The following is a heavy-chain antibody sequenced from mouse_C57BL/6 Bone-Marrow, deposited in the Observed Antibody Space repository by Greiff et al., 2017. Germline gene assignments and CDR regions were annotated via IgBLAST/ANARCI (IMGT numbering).Heavy chain of an antibody. J-gene: IGHJ4*01. Sequence: EVQLQQSGPVLVKPGASVKMSCKASGYTFTDYYMNWVKQSHGKSLEWIGVINPYNGGTSYNQKFKGKATLTVDKSSSTAYMELNSLTSEDSAVYYCARSQLRPDYAMDYWGQVTSVTVSS. D-gene: IGHD3-2*02. CDR2: INPYNGGT. V-gene: IGHV1-19*01. CDR3: ARSQLRPDYAMDY. CDR1: GYTFTDYY.